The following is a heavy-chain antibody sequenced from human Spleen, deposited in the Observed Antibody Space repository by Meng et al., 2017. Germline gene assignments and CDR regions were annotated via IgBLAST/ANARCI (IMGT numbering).Heavy chain of an antibody. D-gene: IGHD3-10*01. CDR2: INHSGST. J-gene: IGHJ5*02. V-gene: IGHV4-34*01. CDR3: AREVPRITMLNWFDP. CDR1: GGSCSGYY. Sequence: PALWAAGLSMPSETLSLTCAVYGGSCSGYYWSWIRQPPGKGLEWIGEINHSGSTNYNPSLKSRVTISVDTSRNQFSLKLSSVTAADTAVYYCAREVPRITMLNWFDPWGQGTLVTVSS.